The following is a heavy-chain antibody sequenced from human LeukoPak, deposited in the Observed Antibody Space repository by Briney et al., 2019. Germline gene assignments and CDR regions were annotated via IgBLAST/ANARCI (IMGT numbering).Heavy chain of an antibody. V-gene: IGHV4-39*07. CDR1: GGSITSTVYS. D-gene: IGHD3-3*01. Sequence: PSETLSLTCTVSGGSITSTVYSWGWIRQPPGKGLEWIGSIYYSGSTYYNPSLKSRVTISVDTSKNQFSLKLSSVTAADTAVYYCARGLLRFLANWFDPWGQGTLVTVSS. J-gene: IGHJ5*02. CDR2: IYYSGST. CDR3: ARGLLRFLANWFDP.